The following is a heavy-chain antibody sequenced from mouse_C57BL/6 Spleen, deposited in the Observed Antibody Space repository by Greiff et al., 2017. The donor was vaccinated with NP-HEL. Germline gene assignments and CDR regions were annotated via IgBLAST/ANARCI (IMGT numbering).Heavy chain of an antibody. CDR1: GYSITSGYY. D-gene: IGHD1-1*01. Sequence: ESGPGLVKPSQSLSLTCSVTGYSITSGYYWNWIRQFPGNKLEWMGYISYDGSNNYNPSLKNRISITRDTSKNQFFLKLNSVTTEDTATYYCARDSSYVYFDYWGQGTTLTVSS. CDR3: ARDSSYVYFDY. CDR2: ISYDGSN. J-gene: IGHJ2*01. V-gene: IGHV3-6*01.